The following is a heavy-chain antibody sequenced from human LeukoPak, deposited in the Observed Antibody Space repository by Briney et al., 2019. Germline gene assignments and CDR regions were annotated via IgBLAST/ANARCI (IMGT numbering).Heavy chain of an antibody. V-gene: IGHV3-33*06. CDR3: AKEGNEFRGYLDV. J-gene: IGHJ6*03. CDR2: IHNDGTQG. CDR1: GFTFSRLG. Sequence: PGTSLRLSRAASGFTFSRLGMQWVRQAPGKGLEWVAVIHNDGTQGQYGDSVKGRFTISKDNSQNTLHLQLNNLRDADTGVYYFAKEGNEFRGYLDVRGKGTTVTVSS. D-gene: IGHD4-23*01.